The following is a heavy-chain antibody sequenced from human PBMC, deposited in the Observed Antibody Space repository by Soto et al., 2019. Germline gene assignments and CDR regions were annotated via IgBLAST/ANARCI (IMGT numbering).Heavy chain of an antibody. V-gene: IGHV4-34*01. CDR3: ARVSSSGYRSFDY. CDR1: GGSFSDYY. CDR2: INDSGST. J-gene: IGHJ4*02. D-gene: IGHD3-22*01. Sequence: SETLSLTCAVYGGSFSDYYWSWIRQSPGKGLEWIGEINDSGSTNYNPSLKSRVTISVDTSKNQFSLKLSSVTAADTAVYYCARVSSSGYRSFDYWGQGTLVTVSS.